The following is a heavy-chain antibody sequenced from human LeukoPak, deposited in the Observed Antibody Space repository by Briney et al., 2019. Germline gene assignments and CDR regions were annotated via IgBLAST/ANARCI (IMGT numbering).Heavy chain of an antibody. J-gene: IGHJ4*02. V-gene: IGHV3-23*01. Sequence: GGSLRLSCAASGFTFNNYAMSWVRQAPEKGLEWVSTISGSGSNTYYADSVKGRFTISRDNSKNTLYLQMNSLRAEDTAVYYCAKSVRGYTYYFDCWAREPWSPSPQ. D-gene: IGHD5-12*01. CDR1: GFTFNNYA. CDR3: AKSVRGYTYYFDC. CDR2: ISGSGSNT.